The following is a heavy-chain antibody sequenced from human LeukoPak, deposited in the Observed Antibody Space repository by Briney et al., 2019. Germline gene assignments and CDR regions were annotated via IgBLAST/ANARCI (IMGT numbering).Heavy chain of an antibody. J-gene: IGHJ6*03. V-gene: IGHV3-48*01. CDR2: ISSSSSNI. Sequence: PGGSLRLSCAASGFTFSGYSMNWVRQAPGKGLEWVSYISSSSSNIYYADSVKGRFTISRDNAKNSLYLQMNSLRAEDTAVYYCASEYCGGDCYYYYYYYMDVWGKGTTVTVSS. D-gene: IGHD2-21*01. CDR3: ASEYCGGDCYYYYYYYMDV. CDR1: GFTFSGYS.